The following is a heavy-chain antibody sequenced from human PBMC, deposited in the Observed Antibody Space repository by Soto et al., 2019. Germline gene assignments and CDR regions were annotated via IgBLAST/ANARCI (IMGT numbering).Heavy chain of an antibody. J-gene: IGHJ4*02. Sequence: EVQLVESGGGLLKPGGSLRLSCAASGFTFNKAWLSWVRQAPGKGLEWVGRIKSKGDGETTDYAAPVKGRFTISRDDSKNMLYLQMNSLKTEDTAVYYCSTGLGQQLTPFDYWGQGTLLTVSS. D-gene: IGHD1-1*01. CDR1: GFTFNKAW. V-gene: IGHV3-15*01. CDR3: STGLGQQLTPFDY. CDR2: IKSKGDGETT.